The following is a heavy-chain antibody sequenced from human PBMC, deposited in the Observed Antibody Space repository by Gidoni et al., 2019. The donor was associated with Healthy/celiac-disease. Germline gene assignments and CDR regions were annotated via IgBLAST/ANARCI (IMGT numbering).Heavy chain of an antibody. J-gene: IGHJ4*02. CDR1: GFTVRSNY. Sequence: EVQLVESGGGLIQPGGSLSLSCAASGFTVRSNYISWVRQAPGKGLEWVSVVYSGGSTYYADSVKGRFTISRDNSKNTLYLQMKSLRAEDTAVYYCASEFDYWGQGTLVTVSS. CDR3: ASEFDY. V-gene: IGHV3-53*01. CDR2: VYSGGST.